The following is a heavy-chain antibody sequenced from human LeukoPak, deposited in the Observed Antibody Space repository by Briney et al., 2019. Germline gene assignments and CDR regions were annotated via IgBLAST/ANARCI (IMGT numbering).Heavy chain of an antibody. V-gene: IGHV3-21*01. CDR2: ISPVSSYT. D-gene: IGHD2/OR15-2a*01. J-gene: IGHJ6*02. CDR1: GFSFNSYT. Sequence: GGSLRLSCLASGFSFNSYTMNWVREAPGKGLEWVSTISPVSSYTWYAESVKGRFTISRDNPRNSLYLQMDSLRAEDTAVYYCVRDVSRRIGMDVWGQGTTVTVSS. CDR3: VRDVSRRIGMDV.